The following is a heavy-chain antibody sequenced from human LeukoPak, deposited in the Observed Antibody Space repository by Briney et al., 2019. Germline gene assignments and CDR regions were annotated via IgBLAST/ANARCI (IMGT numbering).Heavy chain of an antibody. CDR1: GFTVSGNY. J-gene: IGHJ4*02. Sequence: GGSLRLSCAASGFTVSGNYMSWVRQAPGKGLEWVSVMFTNGDTNYADSVKGRFTISRDSFKNTLYLQMSSLRTEDTAVYFCARRHYDRTGYYYVDWGQGTLVTVSS. CDR2: MFTNGDT. V-gene: IGHV3-66*04. D-gene: IGHD3-22*01. CDR3: ARRHYDRTGYYYVD.